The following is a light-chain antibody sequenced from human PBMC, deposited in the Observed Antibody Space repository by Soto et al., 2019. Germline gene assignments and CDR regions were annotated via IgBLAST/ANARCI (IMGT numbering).Light chain of an antibody. CDR1: QSVSSSY. V-gene: IGKV3-20*01. CDR3: QLYGSSPPYP. Sequence: EIVLTQSPGTLSLSPGERATLSCRASQSVSSSYLAWYQQKPGQAPRLLIYGASSRATGIPDRFSCSGSGTDFTLTISRLEPEDFAVYYCQLYGSSPPYPFGQGTKLEIK. CDR2: GAS. J-gene: IGKJ2*01.